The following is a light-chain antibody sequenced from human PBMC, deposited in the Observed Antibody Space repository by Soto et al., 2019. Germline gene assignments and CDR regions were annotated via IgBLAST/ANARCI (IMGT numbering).Light chain of an antibody. CDR3: QQYDDWPWT. Sequence: EIVMTQSPATLSASSGDTVTLSCRASHRVSFNLAWYQQKPGQAPGLLIYSSSVRAAGVPARFSGSGSGTDFTLTISGLQSDDFALYYCQQYDDWPWTFGQGTKVEI. CDR1: HRVSFN. V-gene: IGKV3-15*01. CDR2: SSS. J-gene: IGKJ1*01.